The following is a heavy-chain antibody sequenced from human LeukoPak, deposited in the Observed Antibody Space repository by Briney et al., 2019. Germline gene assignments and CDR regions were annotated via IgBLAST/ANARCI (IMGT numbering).Heavy chain of an antibody. J-gene: IGHJ4*02. CDR2: MYISGSS. V-gene: IGHV4-4*07. CDR3: ARDTYGSGSYPL. Sequence: SETLSLTCSVSGGSINSYFWSWIRQPAGKGLEWIGCMYISGSSNYNPSLKSRVTMSVDRSKNQFSLRLSSVTAADTAVYYCARDTYGSGSYPLWGQGTLVTVSS. D-gene: IGHD3-10*01. CDR1: GGSINSYF.